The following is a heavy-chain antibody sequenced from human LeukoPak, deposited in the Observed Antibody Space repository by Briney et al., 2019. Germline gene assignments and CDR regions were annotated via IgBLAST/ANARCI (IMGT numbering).Heavy chain of an antibody. J-gene: IGHJ3*02. CDR1: GDSISSGDYY. V-gene: IGHV4-61*02. D-gene: IGHD3-22*01. CDR2: ISSSGST. Sequence: PSETLSLTCTVSGDSISSGDYYWSWIRQPAGKGLDWIGRISSSGSTNYNPSLNSRVTISVDTSKNQFSLKLSSVTAADTAVYFCARGPYSYDSSGAFDIWGQGTMVTVSS. CDR3: ARGPYSYDSSGAFDI.